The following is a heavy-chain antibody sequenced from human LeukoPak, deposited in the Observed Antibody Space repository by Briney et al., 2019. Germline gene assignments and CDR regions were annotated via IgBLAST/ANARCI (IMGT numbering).Heavy chain of an antibody. D-gene: IGHD5-12*01. CDR3: ARTSGYDHDY. CDR1: GGSISSSSYY. Sequence: PSETLSLTCTVSGGSISSSSYYWGWIRQPPGKGLEWIGSIYYSGSTYYNPSLKSRVTISVDTSKNQFSLKLSSVTAADTAVYYCARTSGYDHDYWGQGTLVTVSS. V-gene: IGHV4-39*07. CDR2: IYYSGST. J-gene: IGHJ4*02.